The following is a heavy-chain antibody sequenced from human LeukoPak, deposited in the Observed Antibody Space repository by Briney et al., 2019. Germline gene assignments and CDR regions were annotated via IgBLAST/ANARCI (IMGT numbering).Heavy chain of an antibody. D-gene: IGHD2-15*01. V-gene: IGHV3-30*04. Sequence: GGSLRLSCAASGFTFSSYAMHWVRQAPGKGLEWVAVISYDGSNKYYADSVKGRFTISRDNAKNTLYLQMNSLRAGDTAVYYCASTPNGVAAIYFDYWGQGTLVTVSS. CDR1: GFTFSSYA. CDR3: ASTPNGVAAIYFDY. CDR2: ISYDGSNK. J-gene: IGHJ4*02.